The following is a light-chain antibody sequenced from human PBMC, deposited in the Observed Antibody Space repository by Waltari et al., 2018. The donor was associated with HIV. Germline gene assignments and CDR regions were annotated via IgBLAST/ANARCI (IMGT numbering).Light chain of an antibody. Sequence: QSGLSQPPSVSKTLRPTAILTCAGAHNNVATPGATWFQQHRGRPPNLLSYMTNGRPSGVSGRFSASRSGDTAFLSIASLESEDEAYYCCSSWDSTLSAWVFGGGTQLTVL. CDR3: SSWDSTLSAWV. V-gene: IGLV10-54*01. J-gene: IGLJ3*02. CDR1: HNNVATPG. CDR2: MTN.